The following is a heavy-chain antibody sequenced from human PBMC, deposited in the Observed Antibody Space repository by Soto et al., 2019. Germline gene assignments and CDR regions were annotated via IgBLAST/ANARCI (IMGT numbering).Heavy chain of an antibody. D-gene: IGHD3-10*01. CDR2: VKRKPNGGTT. CDR1: GFLFTNAW. Sequence: EVQLVESGGGLVEPGGSLRLSCETSGFLFTNAWMSWVRQSPGKGLEWVGRVKRKPNGGTTDYAAPVKDRFNIARDDSKSTLYLQMNNRKTEDTAVYYCATCYGSVTDCQEDYLAFWGQGTPVTVSS. V-gene: IGHV3-15*01. CDR3: ATCYGSVTDCQEDYLAF. J-gene: IGHJ4*02.